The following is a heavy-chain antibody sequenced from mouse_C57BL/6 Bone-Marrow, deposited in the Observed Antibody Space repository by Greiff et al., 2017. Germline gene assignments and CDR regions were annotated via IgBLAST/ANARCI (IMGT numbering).Heavy chain of an antibody. J-gene: IGHJ2*01. Sequence: EVQLQQPGPELVKPGASVKISCKASGYTFTDYYMHWVKQSHGKSLEWIGAINPNNGGTSYNQKFKGKATLTVDKPSSTAYMELRSLTSEDSAVYYCAMVATGVVEYWGQGTPLTVSS. CDR2: INPNNGGT. D-gene: IGHD1-1*02. CDR3: AMVATGVVEY. CDR1: GYTFTDYY. V-gene: IGHV1-26*01.